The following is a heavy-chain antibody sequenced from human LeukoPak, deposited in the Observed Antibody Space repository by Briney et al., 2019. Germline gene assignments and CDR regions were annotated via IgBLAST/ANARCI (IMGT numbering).Heavy chain of an antibody. D-gene: IGHD3-9*01. CDR1: GGSISSYY. CDR3: ARVTYFDWLQFSFDY. CDR2: IYTSGST. Sequence: PSETLSLTCTVSGGSISSYYWSWIRQPAGKGLEWIGRIYTSGSTNYNPSLKSRVTMSVDTSKNQFSLKLSSVTAADTAVYYCARVTYFDWLQFSFDYWSQGTLVTVSS. J-gene: IGHJ4*02. V-gene: IGHV4-4*07.